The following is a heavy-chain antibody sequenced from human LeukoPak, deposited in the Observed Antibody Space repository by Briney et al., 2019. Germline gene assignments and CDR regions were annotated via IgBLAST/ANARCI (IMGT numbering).Heavy chain of an antibody. CDR2: KHHSGNI. J-gene: IGHJ4*02. CDR1: GGSIISSSYY. Sequence: SETLSLTCTVSGGSIISSSYYWGWIRQPPGKGLEWIGSKHHSGNIDDNPSPKSRVSISVDTSKNQFSLKLSSVTAADTAVYYCARDSWPEVVRFDYWGQGILVTVSS. CDR3: ARDSWPEVVRFDY. D-gene: IGHD1-14*01. V-gene: IGHV4-39*07.